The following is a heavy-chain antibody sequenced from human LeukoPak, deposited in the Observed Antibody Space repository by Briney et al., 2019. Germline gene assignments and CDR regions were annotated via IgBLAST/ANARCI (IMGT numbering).Heavy chain of an antibody. J-gene: IGHJ4*02. Sequence: GGSLRLSCAASGFTFSSYEMNWVRQAPGKGLEWVSYISSSGSTIYYADSVKGRFTISRDNAKNSLYLQMNSLRAEDTAVYYCARRAPSHDFDDWGQGTLVTVSS. CDR2: ISSSGSTI. V-gene: IGHV3-48*03. CDR1: GFTFSSYE. CDR3: ARRAPSHDFDD.